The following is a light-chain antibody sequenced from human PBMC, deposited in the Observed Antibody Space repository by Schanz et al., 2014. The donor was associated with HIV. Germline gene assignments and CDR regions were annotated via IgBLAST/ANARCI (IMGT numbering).Light chain of an antibody. CDR1: QSIGDS. Sequence: IQMTQSPATLSASVGARVTITCRASQSIGDSLAWLQQKPGRAPKVLIYKASTLESGVPSTFRGSGSGTDFTLTISSLQPDDFATYYCQQCVTYPYTFGQGTKLDIK. V-gene: IGKV1-5*03. J-gene: IGKJ2*01. CDR2: KAS. CDR3: QQCVTYPYT.